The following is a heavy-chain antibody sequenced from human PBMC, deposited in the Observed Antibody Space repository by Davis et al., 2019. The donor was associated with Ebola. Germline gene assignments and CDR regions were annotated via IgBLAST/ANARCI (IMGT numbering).Heavy chain of an antibody. D-gene: IGHD5-18*01. CDR1: GFTFSSYA. V-gene: IGHV3-30-3*01. Sequence: GESLKISCAASGFTFSSYAMHWVRQAPGKGLEWVAVISYDGSNKYYADSVKGRFTISRDNSKNTLSLQMNSLRAEDTAVYYCARDGDSYGHRYYYYYGMDVWGQGTTVTVSS. CDR3: ARDGDSYGHRYYYYYGMDV. CDR2: ISYDGSNK. J-gene: IGHJ6*02.